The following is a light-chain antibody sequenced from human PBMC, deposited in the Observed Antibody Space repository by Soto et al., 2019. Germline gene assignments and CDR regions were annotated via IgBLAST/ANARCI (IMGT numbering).Light chain of an antibody. CDR1: QSISSW. V-gene: IGKV1-5*03. CDR2: KAS. Sequence: DIQMTQSPSTLSASVGDRVTITCRASQSISSWLAWYQQKPGKAPNLLIYKASSLESGVPSRFSGSGSGTELTLTISSLQPDDFATYYCQQFKSYWTFGQGTKVEIK. J-gene: IGKJ1*01. CDR3: QQFKSYWT.